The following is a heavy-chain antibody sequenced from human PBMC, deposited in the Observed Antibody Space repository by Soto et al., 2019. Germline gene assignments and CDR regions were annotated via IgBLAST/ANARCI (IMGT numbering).Heavy chain of an antibody. Sequence: GASVQVSCKAAGHIRYGIHWARQAPGQRLEWVGWSNADTGSTRYSKNFQGRVSITRDRSTTTFYIELSSLRSDDTAVFYCANPRQASCPSGACLPPLDVWGQGTTVTVSS. CDR1: GHIRYG. V-gene: IGHV1-3*01. D-gene: IGHD2-21*01. CDR2: SNADTGST. J-gene: IGHJ6*02. CDR3: ANPRQASCPSGACLPPLDV.